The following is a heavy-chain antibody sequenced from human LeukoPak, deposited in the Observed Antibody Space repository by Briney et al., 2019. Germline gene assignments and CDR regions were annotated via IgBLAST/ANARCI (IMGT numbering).Heavy chain of an antibody. CDR2: IYYSGST. V-gene: IGHV4-59*01. J-gene: IGHJ4*02. CDR3: AREKSNCSSTSCYGGTFDY. D-gene: IGHD2-2*01. Sequence: PSETLSLTCTVSGGSISSYYWSWIRQPPGKGLEWIGYIYYSGSTNYNPSLKSRVTISVDTSKNQFSLKLSSVTAADTAVYYCAREKSNCSSTSCYGGTFDYWGQGTLVTVSS. CDR1: GGSISSYY.